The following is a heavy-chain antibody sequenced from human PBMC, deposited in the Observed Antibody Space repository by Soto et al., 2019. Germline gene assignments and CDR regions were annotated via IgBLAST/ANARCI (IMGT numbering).Heavy chain of an antibody. CDR1: GYTFTSYG. CDR2: ISAYNGNT. CDR3: ARYDLYGDYNLGYGMDV. J-gene: IGHJ6*02. D-gene: IGHD4-17*01. V-gene: IGHV1-18*01. Sequence: QVQLVQSGAEVKKPGASVKVSCKASGYTFTSYGISWVRQAPGQGLEWMGWISAYNGNTNYAQKLQGRVTMTTDTLTSTAYMELRSLRSDDTAVYYCARYDLYGDYNLGYGMDVWGQGTTVTVSS.